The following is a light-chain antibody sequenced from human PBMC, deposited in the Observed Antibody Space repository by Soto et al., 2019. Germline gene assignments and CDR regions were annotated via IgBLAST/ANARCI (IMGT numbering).Light chain of an antibody. J-gene: IGKJ4*01. CDR2: KAS. CDR3: QQYNSYPLT. V-gene: IGKV1-5*03. CDR1: QSISSW. Sequence: DIQMTQSPSTLSASVGDRVTITCRASQSISSWLAWYQQKPGTAPNLLIYKASSLESGVPSRFSGSGSGTAFTLTISSLQPDDFATYYCQQYNSYPLTFGGGTKVEIK.